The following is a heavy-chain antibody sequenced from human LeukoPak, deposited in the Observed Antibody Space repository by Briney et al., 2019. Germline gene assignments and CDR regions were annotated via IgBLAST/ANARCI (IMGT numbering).Heavy chain of an antibody. J-gene: IGHJ4*02. Sequence: GGSLRLSCAASGFTFSSYGMHWVRQAPGKGLEWVAVISYDGSNKYYADSVKGRFTISRDNSKNTLYLQMNSLRAEDTAVYYCAKEGSGSGWFWAHYFDYWGQGSPVTVSS. CDR3: AKEGSGSGWFWAHYFDY. V-gene: IGHV3-30*18. CDR2: ISYDGSNK. D-gene: IGHD6-19*01. CDR1: GFTFSSYG.